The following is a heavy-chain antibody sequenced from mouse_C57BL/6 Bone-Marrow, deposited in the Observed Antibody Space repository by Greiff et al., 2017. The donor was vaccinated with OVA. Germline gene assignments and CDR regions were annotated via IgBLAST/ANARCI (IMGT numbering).Heavy chain of an antibody. D-gene: IGHD1-1*01. J-gene: IGHJ4*01. V-gene: IGHV5-4*01. CDR1: GFTFSSYA. Sequence: VQLVESGGGLVKPGGSLKLSCAASGFTFSSYAMSWVRQTPEKRLEWVATISDGGSYTYYPDNVKGRFTISRDNAKNNLYLQMSHLKSEDTAMYYCAREGLLLRYAMDYWGQGTSVTVSS. CDR2: ISDGGSYT. CDR3: AREGLLLRYAMDY.